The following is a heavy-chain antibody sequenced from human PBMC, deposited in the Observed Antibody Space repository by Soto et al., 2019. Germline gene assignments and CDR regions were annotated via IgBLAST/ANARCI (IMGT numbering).Heavy chain of an antibody. J-gene: IGHJ5*02. CDR1: GYTFTSYG. V-gene: IGHV1-18*01. CDR3: AGAEAGNSWFEP. Sequence: ASVKVSCKASGYTFTSYGISWVRQAPGQGLEWMGWISAYNGNTNYAQKLQGRVTMTTDTSTSTAYMELRSLRSDDTAVYYCAGAEAGNSWFEPWGQGTLVTVSS. D-gene: IGHD6-13*01. CDR2: ISAYNGNT.